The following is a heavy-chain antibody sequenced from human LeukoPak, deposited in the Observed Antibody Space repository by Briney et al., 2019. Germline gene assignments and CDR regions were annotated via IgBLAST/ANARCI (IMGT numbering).Heavy chain of an antibody. CDR3: ARDAYSNYGLQRIYYGMDV. Sequence: GGSLRLSCAASGFTFSSYSMNWVRQAPGKGLEWVSSISSSSSYIYYADSVKGRFTISSDNAKNSLYLQMNSLRAEDTAVYYCARDAYSNYGLQRIYYGMDVWGQGTTVTVSS. J-gene: IGHJ6*02. CDR2: ISSSSSYI. D-gene: IGHD4-11*01. V-gene: IGHV3-21*01. CDR1: GFTFSSYS.